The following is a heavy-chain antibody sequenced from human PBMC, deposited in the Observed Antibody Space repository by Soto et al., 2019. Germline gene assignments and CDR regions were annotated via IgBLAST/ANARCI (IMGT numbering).Heavy chain of an antibody. CDR2: IIPILGIA. V-gene: IGHV1-69*02. CDR1: GGTFSSYT. CDR3: AGLTPNPSIAAAFDY. J-gene: IGHJ4*02. Sequence: QVQLVQSGAEVKKPGSSVKVSCKASGGTFSSYTISWVRQAPGQGLEWMGRIIPILGIANYAQKFQGRVTITADKSTSTAYMELSSLRSEDTAVYYCAGLTPNPSIAAAFDYWGQGTLVTVSS. D-gene: IGHD6-13*01.